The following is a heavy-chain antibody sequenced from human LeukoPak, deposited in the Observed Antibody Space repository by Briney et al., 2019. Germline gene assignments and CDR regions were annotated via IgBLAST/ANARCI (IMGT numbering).Heavy chain of an antibody. J-gene: IGHJ4*02. D-gene: IGHD2-2*01. Sequence: GGSLRLSCAASGFTVSSNYMSWVHQAPGKGLEWVSVIYSGGSTYYADSVKGRFTFSRDNSKNTLYLQMNSLRAEDTAVYYCARSYSRYCSSTSCPLGYWGQGTLVTVSS. CDR1: GFTVSSNY. CDR2: IYSGGST. CDR3: ARSYSRYCSSTSCPLGY. V-gene: IGHV3-53*01.